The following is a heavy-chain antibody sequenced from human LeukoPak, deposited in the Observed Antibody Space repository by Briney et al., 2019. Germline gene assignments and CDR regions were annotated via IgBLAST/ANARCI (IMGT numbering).Heavy chain of an antibody. D-gene: IGHD6-19*01. CDR3: ARDLGSGFLQLDY. CDR1: GVTVSSNY. Sequence: PGGSLRLSCAASGVTVSSNYMSWVPEAPGKGLEWGSVIYSGGGTFYSDSVKGRFTISRDNSKTTVYLQINSLRAEDTAVYYCARDLGSGFLQLDYWVEGRLLSDSS. V-gene: IGHV3-66*01. J-gene: IGHJ4*02. CDR2: IYSGGGT.